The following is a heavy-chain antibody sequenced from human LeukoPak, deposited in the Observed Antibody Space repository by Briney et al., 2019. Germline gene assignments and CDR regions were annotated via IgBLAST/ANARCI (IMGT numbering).Heavy chain of an antibody. CDR1: GYTFTSYD. CDR3: ARDNGGFGEPFFDY. D-gene: IGHD3-10*01. CDR2: MNPNSGNT. V-gene: IGHV1-8*01. J-gene: IGHJ4*02. Sequence: GASVKVSCKASGYTFTSYDINWVRQATGQGLEWMGWMNPNSGNTGYAQKFQGRVTMTRNTSISTAYMELSSLRSEDTAVYYCARDNGGFGEPFFDYWGQGTLVTVSS.